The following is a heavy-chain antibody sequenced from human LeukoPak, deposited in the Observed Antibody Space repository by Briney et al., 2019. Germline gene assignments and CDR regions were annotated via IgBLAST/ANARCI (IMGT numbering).Heavy chain of an antibody. Sequence: SETLSLTCTVSGGSISSYYWSWIRQPAGKGLEWIGRIYTSGSTIYNPPLKSRVTMSIDTSKNQFSLKLSSVTAADTAVYYCARGRYESTRLSAYYYYYMDVWGKGTTVTVSS. D-gene: IGHD1-14*01. J-gene: IGHJ6*03. V-gene: IGHV4-4*07. CDR1: GGSISSYY. CDR2: IYTSGST. CDR3: ARGRYESTRLSAYYYYYMDV.